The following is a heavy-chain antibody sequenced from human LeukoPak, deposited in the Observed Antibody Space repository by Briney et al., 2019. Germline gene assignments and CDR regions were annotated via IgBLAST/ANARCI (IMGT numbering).Heavy chain of an antibody. V-gene: IGHV3-48*04. Sequence: GGSLRLSCAASGFTFSSYSLNWVRQAPGKGLEWVSYISSSGSTIYYADSVKGRFTISRDNAKNSLYLQMNSLRAEDTAEYYCAKELTVYNRGYYFDYWGQGILVTVSS. CDR3: AKELTVYNRGYYFDY. CDR2: ISSSGSTI. J-gene: IGHJ4*02. CDR1: GFTFSSYS. D-gene: IGHD1-14*01.